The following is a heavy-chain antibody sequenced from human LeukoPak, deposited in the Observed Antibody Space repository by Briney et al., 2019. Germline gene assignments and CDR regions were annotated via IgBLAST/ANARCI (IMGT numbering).Heavy chain of an antibody. Sequence: LRLSCAASGLTFSSYAMSWVRQAPGKGLEWIGYIYHSGSTYYNPSLKSRVTISVDRSKNQFSLKLSSVTAADTAVYYCANYCSGGSCYLNAFDIWGQGTMVTVSS. D-gene: IGHD2-15*01. CDR1: GLTFSSYA. CDR2: IYHSGST. CDR3: ANYCSGGSCYLNAFDI. J-gene: IGHJ3*02. V-gene: IGHV4-30-2*01.